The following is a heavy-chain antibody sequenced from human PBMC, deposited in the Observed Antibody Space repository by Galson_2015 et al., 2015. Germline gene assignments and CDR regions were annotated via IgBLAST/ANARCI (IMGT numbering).Heavy chain of an antibody. Sequence: PALVKPTPTLTLTCTFSGFSLSTSGVGVGWIRQPPGKALEWLALIYWNDDKRYSPSLKSRLTITKDTSKNQVVLTMTNMDPVDTATYYCARRTSWPNWFDPWGQGTPVTVSS. V-gene: IGHV2-5*01. CDR2: IYWNDDK. D-gene: IGHD2-2*01. CDR1: GFSLSTSGVG. J-gene: IGHJ5*02. CDR3: ARRTSWPNWFDP.